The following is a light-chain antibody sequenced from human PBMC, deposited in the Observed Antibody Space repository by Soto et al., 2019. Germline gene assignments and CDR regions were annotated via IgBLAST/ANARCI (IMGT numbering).Light chain of an antibody. V-gene: IGLV2-14*01. CDR2: DVS. CDR1: SSDVVGYNF. Sequence: QSALTQPASVSGSPGQSITISCTGTSSDVVGYNFVSWYQQQPGKAPKFMIYDVSNRPSGVSNCFSGSKSGNTASLTIFGLQAEDEADYYCSSYTTSNTRQIVFGTGTKVTVL. CDR3: SSYTTSNTRQIV. J-gene: IGLJ1*01.